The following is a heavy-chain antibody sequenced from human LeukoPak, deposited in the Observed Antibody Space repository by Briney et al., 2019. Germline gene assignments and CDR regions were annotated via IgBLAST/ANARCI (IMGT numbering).Heavy chain of an antibody. CDR2: INPISGGT. J-gene: IGHJ4*02. D-gene: IGHD2-2*01. Sequence: GASVKVSCKASGYTFTGYYMHWVRQAPEQGLEYMGRINPISGGTVYAQKFQGRVTMTRDTSITTAYMELTRLTSDDTAVYYCARYCSSTSCYSDYWGQGTLVTVSS. CDR1: GYTFTGYY. CDR3: ARYCSSTSCYSDY. V-gene: IGHV1-2*06.